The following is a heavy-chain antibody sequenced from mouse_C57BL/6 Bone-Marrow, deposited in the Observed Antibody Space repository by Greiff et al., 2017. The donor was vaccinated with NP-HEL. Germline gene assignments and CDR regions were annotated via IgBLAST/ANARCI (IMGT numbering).Heavy chain of an antibody. D-gene: IGHD2-5*01. Sequence: VQLQQSGAELVRPGASVKLSCTASGFNIKDDYMHWVKQRPEQGLEWIGWFDPENGDTEYASKFQGKATITADTSSHTAYLQLSSLTSEDTAVYYCTTPTIVTTGYFDVWGTGTTVTVSS. CDR3: TTPTIVTTGYFDV. CDR1: GFNIKDDY. J-gene: IGHJ1*03. V-gene: IGHV14-4*01. CDR2: FDPENGDT.